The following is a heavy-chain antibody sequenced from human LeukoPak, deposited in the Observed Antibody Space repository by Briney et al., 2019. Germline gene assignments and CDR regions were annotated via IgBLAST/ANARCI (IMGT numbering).Heavy chain of an antibody. D-gene: IGHD6-13*01. J-gene: IGHJ4*02. CDR3: ARGARYSSSWYLDYGDHPFDY. CDR1: GFTFSSYW. Sequence: QPGGSLRLSCAASGFTFSSYWMHWVRQAPGKGLVWVSRINSDGSSTSYADSVKGRFTISRDNAKNTLYLQMNSLRAEDTAVYYCARGARYSSSWYLDYGDHPFDYWGQGTLVTVS. CDR2: INSDGSST. V-gene: IGHV3-74*01.